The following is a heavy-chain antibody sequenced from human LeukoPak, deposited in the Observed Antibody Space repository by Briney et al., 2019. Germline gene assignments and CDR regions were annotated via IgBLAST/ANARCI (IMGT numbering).Heavy chain of an antibody. CDR3: AKAIGGTYYYYYYGMDV. CDR2: ISGNDGST. D-gene: IGHD1-26*01. CDR1: KFTFSSYA. V-gene: IGHV3-23*01. Sequence: GGSLRLSCTASKFTFSSYAMSWVRQAPGKGLEWVSGISGNDGSTYYADSVKGRFTISRDNSKNTLYLQMNSLRAEDTAVYYCAKAIGGTYYYYYYGMDVWGQGTTVTVSS. J-gene: IGHJ6*02.